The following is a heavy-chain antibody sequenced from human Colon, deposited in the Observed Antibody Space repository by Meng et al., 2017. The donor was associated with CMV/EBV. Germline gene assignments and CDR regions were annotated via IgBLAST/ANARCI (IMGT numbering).Heavy chain of an antibody. CDR3: ARDRGSYSRDI. CDR1: GFTFSTYW. Sequence: GESLKISCAASGFTFSTYWMSWVRQAPGKGLEWVANIKQDGSEKYYVDSVKGRFTVSRDNAKNSLYLQMNSLRAEDTAVYYCARDRGSYSRDIWGQGTMVTVSS. CDR2: IKQDGSEK. D-gene: IGHD1-26*01. J-gene: IGHJ3*02. V-gene: IGHV3-7*01.